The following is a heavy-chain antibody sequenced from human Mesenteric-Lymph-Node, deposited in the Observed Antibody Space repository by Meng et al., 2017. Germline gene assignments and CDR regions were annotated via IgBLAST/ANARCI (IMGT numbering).Heavy chain of an antibody. J-gene: IGHJ4*02. V-gene: IGHV4-61*01. CDR1: GGSASGGSYY. CDR3: ARLSWLQYSLDY. Sequence: GPGLVRPQGTSSPHCTSSGGSASGGSYYWSWIRQPPGKGLEWIGYIYYSGSTNYNPSLKSRVTISVDTSKNQFSLKLSSVTAADTAVYYCARLSWLQYSLDYWGQGTLVTVSS. CDR2: IYYSGST. D-gene: IGHD5-24*01.